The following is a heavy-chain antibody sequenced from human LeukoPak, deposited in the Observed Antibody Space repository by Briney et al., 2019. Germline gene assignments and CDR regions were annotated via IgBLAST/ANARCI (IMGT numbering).Heavy chain of an antibody. CDR1: GFTFTAYA. Sequence: GGSLRLSCAASGFTFTAYAMSWFRQTPEKGLEWVANIHDDGIVTHYVDSVKGRFTISRDNARNSVNLQLNSLRVEDTALYYCARGRGWVDHWGQGTLVTVSS. CDR3: ARGRGWVDH. CDR2: IHDDGIVT. V-gene: IGHV3-7*01. D-gene: IGHD3-16*01. J-gene: IGHJ4*02.